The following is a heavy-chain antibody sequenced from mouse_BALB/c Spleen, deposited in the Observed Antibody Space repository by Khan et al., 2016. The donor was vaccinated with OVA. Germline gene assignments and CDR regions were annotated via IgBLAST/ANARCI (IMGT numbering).Heavy chain of an antibody. Sequence: VQLQESGPGLVAPSQSLSITCTISGFSLTNYGVHWVRQPPGKGLEWLVVIWSDGSTTYNSALKSRLTISKDNSKSQVFLKMNSLQIDDTAMYFCARQPYYHYNIMDYWGQGTSVTVSS. CDR2: IWSDGST. J-gene: IGHJ4*01. CDR1: GFSLTNYG. CDR3: ARQPYYHYNIMDY. D-gene: IGHD2-10*01. V-gene: IGHV2-6-1*01.